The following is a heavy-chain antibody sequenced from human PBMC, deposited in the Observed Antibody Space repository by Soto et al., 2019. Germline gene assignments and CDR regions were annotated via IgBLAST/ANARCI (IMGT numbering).Heavy chain of an antibody. J-gene: IGHJ4*02. D-gene: IGHD2-8*01. Sequence: QVQLQESGPGLVKPSQTLSLTCTVSGGSISSGGYYWNWIRQHPGKGLEWIGYIYYSGSTYYNPSLKRRVTISVDTSKNQFSLKLSSVTAADTAVYYCARTAEGYCTNGVCYPENYFDYWGQGTLVTVSS. V-gene: IGHV4-31*03. CDR1: GGSISSGGYY. CDR2: IYYSGST. CDR3: ARTAEGYCTNGVCYPENYFDY.